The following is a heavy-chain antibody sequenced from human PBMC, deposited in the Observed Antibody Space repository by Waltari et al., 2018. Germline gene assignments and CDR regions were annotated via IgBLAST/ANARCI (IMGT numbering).Heavy chain of an antibody. V-gene: IGHV4-31*03. D-gene: IGHD2-21*02. CDR1: GASISSSGNY. J-gene: IGHJ4*02. CDR3: AKETAFTLDS. Sequence: QVQLQKSGPGLVKPSQTLSLTCTVSGASISSSGNYWTWIRHHPGRGLEWIGYISFSGTTYYSPSLRSRLTISIDTSKNQFSLNLSSLTAADTAVYFCAKETAFTLDSWGQGTLVTVSS. CDR2: ISFSGTT.